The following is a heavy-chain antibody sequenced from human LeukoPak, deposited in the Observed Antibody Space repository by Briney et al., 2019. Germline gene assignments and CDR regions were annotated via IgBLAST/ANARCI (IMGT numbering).Heavy chain of an antibody. J-gene: IGHJ6*02. D-gene: IGHD3/OR15-3a*01. CDR1: GFTFSSYC. CDR3: AKDRDSYYYYGMDV. Sequence: GRSLRLSCAASGFTFSSYCMHWVRQAPGKGLEWVAVISYDGSNKYYADSVKGRFTISRDNSKNTLYLQMNSLRAVDTAVYYCAKDRDSYYYYGMDVWGQGTTVTVSS. CDR2: ISYDGSNK. V-gene: IGHV3-30*18.